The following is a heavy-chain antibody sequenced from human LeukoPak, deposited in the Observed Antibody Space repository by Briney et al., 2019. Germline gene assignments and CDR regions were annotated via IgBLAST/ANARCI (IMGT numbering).Heavy chain of an antibody. J-gene: IGHJ4*02. CDR3: ARDLRTQTMVRGVIQPPPY. V-gene: IGHV1-46*01. CDR2: INPSGGST. Sequence: ASVKVSCKASGYTFTSYYMHWVRQAPGQGLEWMGIINPSGGSTSYAQKFQGRVTMTRDTSTSTVYMELSSLRSEDTAVYYCARDLRTQTMVRGVIQPPPYWGQGTLVTVSS. D-gene: IGHD3-10*01. CDR1: GYTFTSYY.